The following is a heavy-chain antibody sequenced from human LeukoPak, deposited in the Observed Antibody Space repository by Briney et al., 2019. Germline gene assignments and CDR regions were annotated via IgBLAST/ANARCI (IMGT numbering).Heavy chain of an antibody. V-gene: IGHV3-7*01. D-gene: IGHD6-19*01. CDR1: GFTVSSNS. Sequence: GGSLRLSCTVSGFTVSSNSMSWVRQAPGKGLEWVANIKEDGSENYSVDSVKGRFTISRDNAKNSLYLQMNSLRAEDTAVYYCARESSGRNRFPNYYYYMDVWGTGTTVTISS. CDR3: ARESSGRNRFPNYYYYMDV. CDR2: IKEDGSEN. J-gene: IGHJ6*03.